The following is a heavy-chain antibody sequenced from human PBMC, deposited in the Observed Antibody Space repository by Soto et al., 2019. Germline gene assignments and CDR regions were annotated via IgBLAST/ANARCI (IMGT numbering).Heavy chain of an antibody. CDR2: MNAKSGDT. D-gene: IGHD3-16*01. CDR3: ARGNHFNYAGFDV. V-gene: IGHV1-8*01. CDR1: GYTFSDFD. Sequence: EASVKVSCKASGYTFSDFDINWLRQAAGQGPEWMEWMNAKSGDTFSAQRLQGKFNMTWDTSLSTAYMEVGSLTSDDAAIYYCARGNHFNYAGFDVWGQGTTVTVSS. J-gene: IGHJ6*02.